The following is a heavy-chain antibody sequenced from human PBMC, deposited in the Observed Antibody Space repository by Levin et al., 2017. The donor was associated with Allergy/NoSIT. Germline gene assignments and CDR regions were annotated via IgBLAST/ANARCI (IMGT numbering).Heavy chain of an antibody. J-gene: IGHJ5*02. CDR2: IWYDGSHK. CDR1: GFNFKAYG. D-gene: IGHD3-22*01. Sequence: GESLKISCAASGFNFKAYGMYWVRQAPGRGLEWVTFIWYDGSHKFYSDSVKGRFTVSRDNLNSTLYLDMNNLRAEDTAVYYCVRSWRSQVYDTSGPVRFDPWGQGALVTVSS. V-gene: IGHV3-33*07. CDR3: VRSWRSQVYDTSGPVRFDP.